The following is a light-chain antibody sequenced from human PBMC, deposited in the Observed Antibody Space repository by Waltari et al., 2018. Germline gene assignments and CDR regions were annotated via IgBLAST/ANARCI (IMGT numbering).Light chain of an antibody. CDR2: DAS. CDR1: QSLIGR. J-gene: IGKJ1*01. Sequence: DIVLTQFPSTLSASIGDRVTITCRASQSLIGRLAWYQQKPGQDPKLLICDASSLEYGVPSRFSGSGYGTEFTLTISSLQPDDSATYYCQQYHTYKMFGQGTKVEI. CDR3: QQYHTYKM. V-gene: IGKV1-5*01.